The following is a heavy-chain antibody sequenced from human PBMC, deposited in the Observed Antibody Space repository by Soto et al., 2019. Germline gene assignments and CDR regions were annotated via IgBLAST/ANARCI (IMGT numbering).Heavy chain of an antibody. CDR2: ISYDGINK. CDR3: AKEVRPLGLVYYHGMDV. Sequence: QVQLVESGGGVVQPGRSLRLSCVASGFTFSSSGMHWVRQAPGKGLEWVAVISYDGINKHYTDSVKGRFTISRDNSMNTLYLQMNSLRADDTAVYYCAKEVRPLGLVYYHGMDVWGQGTTVTVSS. J-gene: IGHJ6*02. CDR1: GFTFSSSG. V-gene: IGHV3-30*18. D-gene: IGHD6-19*01.